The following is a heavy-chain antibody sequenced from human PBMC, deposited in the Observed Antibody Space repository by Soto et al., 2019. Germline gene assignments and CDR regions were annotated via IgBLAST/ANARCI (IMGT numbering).Heavy chain of an antibody. V-gene: IGHV3-33*01. J-gene: IGHJ5*02. CDR3: ARALYSGGWYGFDP. D-gene: IGHD6-19*01. CDR1: GFTFRTYG. Sequence: GGSLRLSCAASGFTFRTYGMHWVRQAPGKGLEWVAVIWNDGSTQYYADSVKGRFTISRDNSKDTLYLQMDSLRAEDTAFYYCARALYSGGWYGFDPWGQGTLVTVSS. CDR2: IWNDGSTQ.